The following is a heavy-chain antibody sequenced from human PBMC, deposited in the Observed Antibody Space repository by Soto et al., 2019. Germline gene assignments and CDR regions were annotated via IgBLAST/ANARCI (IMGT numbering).Heavy chain of an antibody. CDR3: ARGGYCSGGSCYYEDYYYGMDV. V-gene: IGHV1-69*13. J-gene: IGHJ6*02. CDR2: IIPIFGTA. D-gene: IGHD2-15*01. Sequence: SVKVSCKASGGTFSSYAISWVRQAPGQGLEWMGGIIPIFGTANYAQKFQGRVTITADESTSTAYMELSSLRSEDTAVYYCARGGYCSGGSCYYEDYYYGMDVWGQGTTVTVSS. CDR1: GGTFSSYA.